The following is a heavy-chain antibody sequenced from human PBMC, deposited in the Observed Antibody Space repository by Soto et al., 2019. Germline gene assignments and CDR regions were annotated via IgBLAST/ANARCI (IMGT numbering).Heavy chain of an antibody. D-gene: IGHD2-2*01. V-gene: IGHV4-59*08. CDR3: ARLYCSSTICYAHFDY. CDR2: IYYSGST. Sequence: QVQLQESGPGLVKPSETLSLTCIVSGGSISSYYWSWIRQPPGKGLEWIGYIYYSGSTNYNPSLKSGVTISVDTSKNQFSLKLSYVTAADTAVYYCARLYCSSTICYAHFDYWGQGTLVTVSS. CDR1: GGSISSYY. J-gene: IGHJ4*02.